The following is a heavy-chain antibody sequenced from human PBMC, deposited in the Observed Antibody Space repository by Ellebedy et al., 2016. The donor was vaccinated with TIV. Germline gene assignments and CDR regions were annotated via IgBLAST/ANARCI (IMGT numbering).Heavy chain of an antibody. D-gene: IGHD7-27*01. CDR2: IKADGSGI. V-gene: IGHV3-74*03. Sequence: LSLTCAASGFSFGSYWMLWVRQPPGKGLEWVSRIKADGSGITYADSVRGRFTISRGNAENTLYLQMDSLRVEDTAVYYCGRERWGLGDYWGQGTLVTVSS. J-gene: IGHJ4*02. CDR1: GFSFGSYW. CDR3: GRERWGLGDY.